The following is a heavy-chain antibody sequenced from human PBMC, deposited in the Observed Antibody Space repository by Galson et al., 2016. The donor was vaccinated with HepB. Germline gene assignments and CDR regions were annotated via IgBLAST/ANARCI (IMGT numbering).Heavy chain of an antibody. CDR3: HSGYDPVQH. CDR2: IYSGGST. D-gene: IGHD5-12*01. Sequence: SLRLSCAASGFSVGNNYMSWVRQAPGKGLEWVSFIYSGGSTYYADTVKGRSTISRDNSKNTLNLQMNSLRAEDTAVYYCHSGYDPVQHWGQGTLVTVSS. V-gene: IGHV3-53*01. J-gene: IGHJ1*01. CDR1: GFSVGNNY.